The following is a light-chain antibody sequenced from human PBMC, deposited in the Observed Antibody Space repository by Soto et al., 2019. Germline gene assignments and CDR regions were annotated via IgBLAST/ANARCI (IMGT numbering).Light chain of an antibody. V-gene: IGKV3-20*01. J-gene: IGKJ4*01. CDR3: QQYGSSPLT. CDR1: HSINTF. CDR2: DAS. Sequence: EIVLTQSPVTLSLSPGERATLSFRASHSINTFLAWYQQKPGQAPRLLIYDASDRATGIPDRFSGSGSGTDFTLTISRLEPEDFAVYYCQQYGSSPLTFGGGTKVAI.